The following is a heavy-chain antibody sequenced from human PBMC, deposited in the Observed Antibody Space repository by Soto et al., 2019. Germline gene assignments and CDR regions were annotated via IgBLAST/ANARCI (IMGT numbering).Heavy chain of an antibody. CDR3: ARGYCTNGVCYRRPYYFDY. V-gene: IGHV1-69*13. Sequence: SVKVSCKASGGTFSSYATSWVRQAPGQGLEWMGGIIPIFGTANYAQKFQGRVTITADESTSTAYMELSSLRSEDTAVYYCARGYCTNGVCYRRPYYFDYWGQGTLVTAPQ. J-gene: IGHJ4*02. D-gene: IGHD2-8*01. CDR2: IIPIFGTA. CDR1: GGTFSSYA.